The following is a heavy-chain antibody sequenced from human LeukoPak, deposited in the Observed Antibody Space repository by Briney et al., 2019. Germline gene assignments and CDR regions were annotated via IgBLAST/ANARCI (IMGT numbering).Heavy chain of an antibody. CDR1: GFTFSNYA. J-gene: IGHJ4*02. CDR2: VSYDGSNK. Sequence: GRSLRLSCAASGFTFSNYAMHWVRQAPGKGLEWMAVVSYDGSNKYYAGSVKGRFTISRDNSKNTLYLQMNSLRAEDAAIYYCATIGDRRTGELYRIDYWGQGTLVTVSS. D-gene: IGHD7-27*01. V-gene: IGHV3-30-3*01. CDR3: ATIGDRRTGELYRIDY.